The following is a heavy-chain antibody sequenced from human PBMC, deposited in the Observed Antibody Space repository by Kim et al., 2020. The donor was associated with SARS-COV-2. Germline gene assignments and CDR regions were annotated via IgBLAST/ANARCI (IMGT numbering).Heavy chain of an antibody. Sequence: GGSLRLSCAASGFTFSSYAMSWVRQAPGKGLEWVSAISGSGGSTYYADSVKGRFTISRDNSKNTLYLQMNSLRAEDTAVYYCAKGNRYCSGGSCYSHRYAFDIWGQGTMVTVSS. CDR2: ISGSGGST. V-gene: IGHV3-23*01. J-gene: IGHJ3*02. D-gene: IGHD2-15*01. CDR3: AKGNRYCSGGSCYSHRYAFDI. CDR1: GFTFSSYA.